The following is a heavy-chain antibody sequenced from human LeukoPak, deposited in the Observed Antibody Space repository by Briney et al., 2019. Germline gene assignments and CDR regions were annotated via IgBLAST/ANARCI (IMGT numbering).Heavy chain of an antibody. CDR1: GGTFSSYA. Sequence: SCKASGGTFSSYAMSWVRQAPGKGLEWVSAISGSGGSTYYADSVKGRFTISRDNSKNTLYLQMNSLRAEDTAVYHCAKDRDFYGSGSYYNWGQGTLVTVSS. V-gene: IGHV3-23*01. J-gene: IGHJ4*02. CDR2: ISGSGGST. CDR3: AKDRDFYGSGSYYN. D-gene: IGHD3-10*01.